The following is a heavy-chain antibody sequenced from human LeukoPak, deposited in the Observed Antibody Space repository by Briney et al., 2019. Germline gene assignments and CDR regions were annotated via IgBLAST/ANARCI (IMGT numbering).Heavy chain of an antibody. CDR2: ISSSSSTI. V-gene: IGHV3-48*01. CDR3: ARRPYYDSSGSAFDI. Sequence: GGSLRLSCAASGFTFSSYGMSWVRQAPGKGLEWVSYISSSSSTIYYADSVKGRFTISRDNAKNSLYLQMNSLRAEDTAVYYCARRPYYDSSGSAFDIWGQGTMVTVSS. D-gene: IGHD3-22*01. J-gene: IGHJ3*02. CDR1: GFTFSSYG.